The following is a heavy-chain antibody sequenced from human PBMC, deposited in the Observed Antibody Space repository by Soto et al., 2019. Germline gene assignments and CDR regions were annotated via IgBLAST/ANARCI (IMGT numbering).Heavy chain of an antibody. CDR3: ARDGGGYYVSREFNWFDP. D-gene: IGHD1-26*01. Sequence: SETLSLTCAVSGGSISSSNWWSWVRQPPGKGLEWIGEIYHSGSTNYNPSLKSRVTISVDKSKNQFSLKLSSVTAADTAVYYCARDGGGYYVSREFNWFDPWGQGTLVTVSS. CDR1: GGSISSSNW. J-gene: IGHJ5*02. V-gene: IGHV4-4*02. CDR2: IYHSGST.